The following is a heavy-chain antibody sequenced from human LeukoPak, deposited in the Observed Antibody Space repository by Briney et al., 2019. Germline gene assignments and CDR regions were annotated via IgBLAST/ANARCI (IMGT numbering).Heavy chain of an antibody. J-gene: IGHJ6*02. CDR2: INPSGGST. V-gene: IGHV1-46*03. Sequence: ASVKVSCKASGYTFTSYYIHWVRQAPGQGLEWMGLINPSGGSTTYAQNFQGRVSMTTDTSTSTVNMELSSLRSEDTALYYCARHGVDVWGQGTTVTVSS. CDR1: GYTFTSYY. CDR3: ARHGVDV.